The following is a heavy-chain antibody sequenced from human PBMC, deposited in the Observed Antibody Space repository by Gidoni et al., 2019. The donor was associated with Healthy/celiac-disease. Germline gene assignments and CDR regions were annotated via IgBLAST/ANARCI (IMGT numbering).Heavy chain of an antibody. Sequence: QVQLQESGPGLVKPSETLSLTCTVSGGSISSYYWSWIRQPPGKGLEWIGYIYYSGSTNYNPSLKSRVTISVDTSKNQFSLKLSSVTAADTAVYYCARGAEYYDILTGYTKTYYFDYWGQGTLVTVSS. V-gene: IGHV4-59*01. CDR1: GGSISSYY. D-gene: IGHD3-9*01. CDR2: IYYSGST. J-gene: IGHJ4*02. CDR3: ARGAEYYDILTGYTKTYYFDY.